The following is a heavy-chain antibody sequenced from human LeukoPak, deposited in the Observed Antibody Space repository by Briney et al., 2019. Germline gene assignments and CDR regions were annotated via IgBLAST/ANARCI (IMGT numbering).Heavy chain of an antibody. Sequence: PGGSLRLSCAASGFTFSSYGMHWVRQAPGKGLEWVAVISHDGSNKYYADSVKGRFTISRDNSKNTLYLQMNSLRAEDTAVYYCAKPYSSSWYYFDYWGQGTLVTVSS. D-gene: IGHD6-13*01. CDR1: GFTFSSYG. CDR2: ISHDGSNK. J-gene: IGHJ4*02. V-gene: IGHV3-30*18. CDR3: AKPYSSSWYYFDY.